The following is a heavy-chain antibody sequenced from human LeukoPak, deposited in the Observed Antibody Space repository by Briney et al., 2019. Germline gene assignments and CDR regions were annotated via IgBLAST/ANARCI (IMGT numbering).Heavy chain of an antibody. CDR3: AKGDSGSYLDRDAFDI. J-gene: IGHJ3*02. V-gene: IGHV3-23*01. D-gene: IGHD1-26*01. CDR1: GFTFSSYA. CDR2: ISGSGGST. Sequence: AGGSLRLSCAASGFTFSSYAMSWVRQAPGKGLEWVSAISGSGGSTYYADSVKGRFTISRDNSKNTLYLQMNSLRAEDTAVYYCAKGDSGSYLDRDAFDIWGQGTMVTVSS.